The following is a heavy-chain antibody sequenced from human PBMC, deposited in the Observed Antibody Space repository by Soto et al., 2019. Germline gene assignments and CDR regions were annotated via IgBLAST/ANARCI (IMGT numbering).Heavy chain of an antibody. CDR2: ISYDGSNK. Sequence: GGSLRLSCAASGFTFSSYGMHWVRQAPGKGLEWVAVISYDGSNKYYADSVKGRFTISRDNSKNTLYLLMNSLRAEDTAVYYCAKEDGGSSDAFDIWGQGTMVTVSS. V-gene: IGHV3-30*18. J-gene: IGHJ3*02. CDR3: AKEDGGSSDAFDI. D-gene: IGHD1-26*01. CDR1: GFTFSSYG.